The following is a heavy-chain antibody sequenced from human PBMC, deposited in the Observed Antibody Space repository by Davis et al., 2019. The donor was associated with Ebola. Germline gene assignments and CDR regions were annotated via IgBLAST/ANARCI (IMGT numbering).Heavy chain of an antibody. CDR2: IIPIFGTA. CDR1: GGTFSSYA. Sequence: SAQVSCKASGGTFSSYAISWVRQAPGQGLEWMGGIIPIFGTANYAQKFQGRVTITADKSTSTAYMELSSLRSEDTAVYYCASPSSSGYFTYWGQGTLVTVSS. V-gene: IGHV1-69*06. D-gene: IGHD3-22*01. J-gene: IGHJ4*02. CDR3: ASPSSSGYFTY.